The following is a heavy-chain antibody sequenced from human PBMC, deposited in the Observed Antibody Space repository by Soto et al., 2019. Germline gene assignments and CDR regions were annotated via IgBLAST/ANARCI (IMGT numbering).Heavy chain of an antibody. V-gene: IGHV3-23*01. Sequence: EVPLLQSGGGLVQPGGSLRLACGASGFTFSSYAMSWVRQAPGKGLEWVSTISGTGGSTYYPDSVKGRFTISRDNSKNTVYLQMNSLTAEDAAVYYCAKDMSSGYYLFDYWGQGTLVTVSS. CDR2: ISGTGGST. D-gene: IGHD3-22*01. CDR3: AKDMSSGYYLFDY. J-gene: IGHJ4*02. CDR1: GFTFSSYA.